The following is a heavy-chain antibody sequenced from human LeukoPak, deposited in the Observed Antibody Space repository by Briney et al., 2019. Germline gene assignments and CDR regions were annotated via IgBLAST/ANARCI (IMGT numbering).Heavy chain of an antibody. CDR2: IRASSSLI. CDR3: AREGSLG. Sequence: PGGSLRLSCAASAFTFSNAWMSWVRQAPGKGLEWVSYIRASSSLISYADSVRGRFTISRDDAKKSVYLQMDSLRADDTAVYYCAREGSLGWGQGTKVTVSS. CDR1: AFTFSNAW. D-gene: IGHD3-10*01. J-gene: IGHJ3*01. V-gene: IGHV3-48*04.